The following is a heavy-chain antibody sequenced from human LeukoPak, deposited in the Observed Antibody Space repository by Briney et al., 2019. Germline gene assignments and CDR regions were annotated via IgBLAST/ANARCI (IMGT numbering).Heavy chain of an antibody. Sequence: SETLSLTCTVSGGSISSYYWSWIRQPAGKGLEWIGRIYTSGSTNYNPSLKSRVTMSVDTSKNQFSLKLSSVTAADTAVYYCARGPPLELLGLAFDIWGQGTMVTVSS. J-gene: IGHJ3*02. D-gene: IGHD1-26*01. CDR3: ARGPPLELLGLAFDI. V-gene: IGHV4-4*07. CDR2: IYTSGST. CDR1: GGSISSYY.